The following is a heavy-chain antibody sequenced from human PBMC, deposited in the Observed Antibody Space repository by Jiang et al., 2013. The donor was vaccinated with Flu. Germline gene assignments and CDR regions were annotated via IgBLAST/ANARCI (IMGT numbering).Heavy chain of an antibody. J-gene: IGHJ6*03. CDR2: INPSGGST. V-gene: IGHV1-46*01. Sequence: GAEVKKPGASVKVSCKASGYTFTSYYMHWVRQAPGQGLEWMGIINPSGGSTSYAQKFQGRVTMTRDTSTSTVYMELSSLRSEDTAVYYCARGLHGYNWNYEHYYYMGVWGKGTTVTVSS. CDR3: ARGLHGYNWNYEHYYYMGV. CDR1: GYTFTSYY. D-gene: IGHD1-7*01.